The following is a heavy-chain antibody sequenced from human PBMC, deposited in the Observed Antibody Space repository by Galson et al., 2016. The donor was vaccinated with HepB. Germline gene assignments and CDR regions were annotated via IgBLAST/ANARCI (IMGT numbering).Heavy chain of an antibody. D-gene: IGHD1-26*01. J-gene: IGHJ4*02. Sequence: SLRLSCAASGFAFSSHWMTWVRQAPGKGLEWVSSISSSSDYIFYAGSVKGRFTISRDNGKNSVFLQMNSLRAEDTAVYYCTTKTSGTYPFDYWGQGTLVTVSS. CDR2: ISSSSDYI. CDR1: GFAFSSHW. CDR3: TTKTSGTYPFDY. V-gene: IGHV3-21*01.